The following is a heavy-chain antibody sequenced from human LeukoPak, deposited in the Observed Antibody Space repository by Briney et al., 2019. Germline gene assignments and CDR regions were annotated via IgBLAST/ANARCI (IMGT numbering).Heavy chain of an antibody. D-gene: IGHD2-2*01. Sequence: ASVKVSCKASGYTFTNYYLHWVRQAPGQGLEWMGIISPDGGGTNYAQGFQGRVTMTTDTSTSTVYMELSSLRSEDTAVYYCARRPSFPSPPDYWGQGTLVTVSS. V-gene: IGHV1-46*01. CDR1: GYTFTNYY. CDR2: ISPDGGGT. J-gene: IGHJ4*02. CDR3: ARRPSFPSPPDY.